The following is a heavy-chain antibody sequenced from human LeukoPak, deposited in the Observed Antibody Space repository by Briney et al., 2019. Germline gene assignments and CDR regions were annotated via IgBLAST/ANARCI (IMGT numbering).Heavy chain of an antibody. J-gene: IGHJ4*02. D-gene: IGHD6-19*01. Sequence: GGSLRLSCAASGFTFSSYWMHWARQAPGKGLAWVSRINSDGSSTYYADSVKGRFIISRDNAKNSLYLQMNSLRAEDTAMYYCARDYGQWLPDYWGQGTRVTVSS. CDR2: INSDGSST. V-gene: IGHV3-74*01. CDR3: ARDYGQWLPDY. CDR1: GFTFSSYW.